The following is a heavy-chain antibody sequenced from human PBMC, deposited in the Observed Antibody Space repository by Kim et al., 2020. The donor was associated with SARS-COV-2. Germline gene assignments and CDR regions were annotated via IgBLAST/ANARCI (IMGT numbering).Heavy chain of an antibody. Sequence: GGSLRLSCAASGFTFSGFGMHWVRQAPGKGLHWVAGISYDGSGENYADSVKGRFTISRDNSKNTLYLQMNNLRTEDTAVYYCACSSPMATRIRHYYYYGMDVWGQGNAVTVSS. J-gene: IGHJ6*02. D-gene: IGHD6-6*01. CDR2: ISYDGSGE. CDR3: ACSSPMATRIRHYYYYGMDV. V-gene: IGHV3-30*03. CDR1: GFTFSGFG.